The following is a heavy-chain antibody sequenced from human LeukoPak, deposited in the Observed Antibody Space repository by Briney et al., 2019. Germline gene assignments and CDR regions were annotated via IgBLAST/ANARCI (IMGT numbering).Heavy chain of an antibody. D-gene: IGHD3-22*01. V-gene: IGHV1-69*05. CDR1: GGTFSSYA. Sequence: SVKVSCKASGGTFSSYAISWVRQAPGQGLEWMGRIIPIFGTANYAQKFQGRVTITTDESTSTAYMELSSRRSEDTAVYYCARVPRPTYYYDSSGYYFDYWGQGTLVTVSS. CDR3: ARVPRPTYYYDSSGYYFDY. CDR2: IIPIFGTA. J-gene: IGHJ4*02.